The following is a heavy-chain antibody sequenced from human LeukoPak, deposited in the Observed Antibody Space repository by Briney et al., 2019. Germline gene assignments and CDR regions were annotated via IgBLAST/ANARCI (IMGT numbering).Heavy chain of an antibody. CDR3: ASHTSDHRKWFGGVYFDY. Sequence: PSETLSLTCTVSGGSISSSSYYWGWIRQPPGKGLEWIGSIYYSGSTYYKPSLKSRVTISVDTSKNQFSLKLSSVTAADTAVYYCASHTSDHRKWFGGVYFDYWGQGTLVTVSS. V-gene: IGHV4-39*01. J-gene: IGHJ4*02. CDR2: IYYSGST. D-gene: IGHD3-10*01. CDR1: GGSISSSSYY.